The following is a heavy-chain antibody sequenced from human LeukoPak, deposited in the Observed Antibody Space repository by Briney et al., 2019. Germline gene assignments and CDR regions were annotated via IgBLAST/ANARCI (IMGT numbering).Heavy chain of an antibody. CDR3: VRTADGYGYNYYNAMDV. Sequence: AASVKVSCKASGYIFKNYPLNWVRQAPGQGLEWMGWINTYTGEPTYAQGFTGRFVFSSDTAATTAYLQISRLKAEDTAVYYCVRTADGYGYNYYNAMDVWSQGTTVTVSS. V-gene: IGHV7-4-1*02. CDR2: INTYTGEP. J-gene: IGHJ6*02. D-gene: IGHD3-16*01. CDR1: GYIFKNYP.